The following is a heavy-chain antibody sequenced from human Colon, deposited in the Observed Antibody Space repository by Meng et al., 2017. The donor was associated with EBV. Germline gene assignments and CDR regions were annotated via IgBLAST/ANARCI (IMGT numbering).Heavy chain of an antibody. J-gene: IGHJ5*02. D-gene: IGHD5-12*01. CDR2: ITVSGGST. V-gene: IGHV3-23*01. CDR3: AQGRGYKYGYGA. CDR1: GFILRNYA. Sequence: EVQLMESGGGLAQPGGSLRLSCAASGFILRNYAMSWVRQAPGKGLEWVSVITVSGGSTYYADSVQGRFTISRDNGNNMLYLEMNSLRAEDTAVYYCAQGRGYKYGYGAWGQGTLVTVSS.